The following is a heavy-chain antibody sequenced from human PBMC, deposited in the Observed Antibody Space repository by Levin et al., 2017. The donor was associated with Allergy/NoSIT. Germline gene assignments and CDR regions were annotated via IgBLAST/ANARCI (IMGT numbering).Heavy chain of an antibody. Sequence: LSLTCAASGFAFENCGMSWVRQAPGKGLEWVSAISGSGGSTYFADSVKGRFTISRDNSKNTLYLQMSSLRAEDTAVYYCATLTRGSLLRYGSDWATFDYWGQGTVVTVSS. CDR3: ATLTRGSLLRYGSDWATFDY. CDR2: ISGSGGST. J-gene: IGHJ4*02. D-gene: IGHD6-19*01. V-gene: IGHV3-23*01. CDR1: GFAFENCG.